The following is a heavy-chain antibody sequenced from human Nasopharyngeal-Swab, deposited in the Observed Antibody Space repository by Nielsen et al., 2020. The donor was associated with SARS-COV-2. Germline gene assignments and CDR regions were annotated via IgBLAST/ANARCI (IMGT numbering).Heavy chain of an antibody. D-gene: IGHD5-18*01. CDR1: GFTFGDYA. V-gene: IGHV3-49*03. CDR2: IRNKDYGGTT. Sequence: GESLKISCTASGFTFGDYAMNWFRQAQGKGLEWVTYIRNKDYGGTTEYAASVRGRFTISRDDSKNIAYLQMNSLTTEDTAVYHCTRDFPFSVDTATRGYMDVWGKGTTVTVSS. CDR3: TRDFPFSVDTATRGYMDV. J-gene: IGHJ6*03.